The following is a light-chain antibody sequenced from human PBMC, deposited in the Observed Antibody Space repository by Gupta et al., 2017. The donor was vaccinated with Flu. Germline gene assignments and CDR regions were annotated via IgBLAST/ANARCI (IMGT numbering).Light chain of an antibody. Sequence: EIALTQSPATLSLSPGESATLSCRASQSVRTYLAWYQQKGGQAPRLLLYDASKRATGVPARFSGSGSGTDFTLNISSLEPEDFAVYYCQQRSNWFTFGGGTKVEI. CDR1: QSVRTY. CDR2: DAS. J-gene: IGKJ4*01. CDR3: QQRSNWFT. V-gene: IGKV3-11*01.